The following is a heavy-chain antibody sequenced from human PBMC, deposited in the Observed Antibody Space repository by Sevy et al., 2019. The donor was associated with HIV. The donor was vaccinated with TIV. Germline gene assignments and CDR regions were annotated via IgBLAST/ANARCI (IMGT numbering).Heavy chain of an antibody. CDR2: IWSDGSNK. D-gene: IGHD1-7*01. CDR3: AREERSGTTTSFDY. CDR1: GFTFSDYG. J-gene: IGHJ4*02. V-gene: IGHV3-33*01. Sequence: RGSLRLSCAASGFTFSDYGMHWDRQAPGKGLEWVAVIWSDGSNKYYGHSVKGRFTISRDSSKNTLFLQMNSLRVDDTAVYYCAREERSGTTTSFDYWGQGALVTVSS.